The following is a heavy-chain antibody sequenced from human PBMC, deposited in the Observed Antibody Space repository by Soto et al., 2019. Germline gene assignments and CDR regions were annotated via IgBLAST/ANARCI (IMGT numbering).Heavy chain of an antibody. D-gene: IGHD3-10*01. J-gene: IGHJ1*01. V-gene: IGHV3-33*06. Sequence: QVQLVESGGGVVQPGRSLRLSCAASGFTFSSYGMHWVRQAPGKGLEWVAVIWYDGSNKYYADSVKGRFTISRDNSKNTLYLQMNSLRAEDTDVYYCAKAHGSGRGSFQHWGQGTLVTVSS. CDR1: GFTFSSYG. CDR3: AKAHGSGRGSFQH. CDR2: IWYDGSNK.